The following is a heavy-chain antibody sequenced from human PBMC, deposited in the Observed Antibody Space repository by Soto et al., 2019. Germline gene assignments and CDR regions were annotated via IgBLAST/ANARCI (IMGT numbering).Heavy chain of an antibody. CDR3: ARDSGWLQLDY. D-gene: IGHD6-19*01. J-gene: IGHJ4*02. CDR2: IKNDGGEK. CDR1: GFSFSNSW. V-gene: IGHV3-7*05. Sequence: PGGSLRLSCAASGFSFSNSWMIWVRQAPGRGLEWVAIIKNDGGEKNYVDSVKGRFAISRDNNKDSLYLQMSSLRADDTAVYYCARDSGWLQLDYWGQGALVTVSS.